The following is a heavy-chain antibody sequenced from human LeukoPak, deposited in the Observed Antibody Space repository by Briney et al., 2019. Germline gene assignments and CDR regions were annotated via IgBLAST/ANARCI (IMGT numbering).Heavy chain of an antibody. V-gene: IGHV3-21*01. J-gene: IGHJ4*02. D-gene: IGHD5-24*01. CDR1: GFTFSSYS. CDR3: AREDGGDGYNYGIAY. CDR2: ISSSSSYI. Sequence: GGSLRLSCAASGFTFSSYSMNWVRQAPGKGLEWVSSISSSSSYIYYADSVKGRFTISRDNAKNSLYLQMNSLRAEDTAVYYCAREDGGDGYNYGIAYWRQGTLVTVSS.